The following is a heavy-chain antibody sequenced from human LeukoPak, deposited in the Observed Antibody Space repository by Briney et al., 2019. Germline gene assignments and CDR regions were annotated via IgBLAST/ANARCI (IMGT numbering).Heavy chain of an antibody. J-gene: IGHJ6*03. CDR2: IYTSGSP. D-gene: IGHD2-15*01. CDR3: ACSEPAATPYYYSMDV. V-gene: IGHV4-4*07. Sequence: SETLSLTCTVSVGSISSYYWSWIRQPAGKGLEWIGRIYTSGSPNYNPSLKSRVTMLVDTSKNQFSLKLSSVTAADTAVYYCACSEPAATPYYYSMDVWGKGTRSPSP. CDR1: VGSISSYY.